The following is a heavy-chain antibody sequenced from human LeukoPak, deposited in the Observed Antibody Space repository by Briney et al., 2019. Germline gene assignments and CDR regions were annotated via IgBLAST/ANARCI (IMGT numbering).Heavy chain of an antibody. D-gene: IGHD6-19*01. J-gene: IGHJ4*02. V-gene: IGHV1-2*02. Sequence: GASVKVSCKASGGPVSSYAISWVRQAPGQGLEWMGWINPNSGGTNYAQKFQGRVTMTRDTSISTAYMELSRLRSDDTAVYYCARVSSGWYLSGLVNFDYWGQGTLVTVSS. CDR3: ARVSSGWYLSGLVNFDY. CDR1: GGPVSSYA. CDR2: INPNSGGT.